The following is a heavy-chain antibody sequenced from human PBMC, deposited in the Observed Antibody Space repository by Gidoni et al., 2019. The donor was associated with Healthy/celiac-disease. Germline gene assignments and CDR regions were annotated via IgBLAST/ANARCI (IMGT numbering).Heavy chain of an antibody. J-gene: IGHJ4*02. CDR1: GFTFSSYA. V-gene: IGHV3-30-3*01. CDR3: ARGSPPRD. CDR2: ISYDGSNK. Sequence: QVQLVESGGGVVQPGRSLRLSCAASGFTFSSYAMPWVRQAPGKGLEWVAVISYDGSNKYYADSVKGRFTISRDNSKNTLYLQMNSLRAEDTAVYYCARGSPPRDWGQGTLVTVSS.